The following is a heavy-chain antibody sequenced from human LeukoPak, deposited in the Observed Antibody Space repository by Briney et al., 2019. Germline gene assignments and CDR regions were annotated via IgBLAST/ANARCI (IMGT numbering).Heavy chain of an antibody. J-gene: IGHJ5*02. V-gene: IGHV4-4*07. CDR2: FYSSGLT. D-gene: IGHD1-14*01. CDR1: GVSISSHY. Sequence: PSETLSLTCSVSGVSISSHYWSWIRQPAGKGLEWIGRFYSSGLTNYNPYLKGRVTVSVDTSKNQFFLELTSVTAADTAVYYYARDFGTLPGVPTWFDPWGQGTLVTVSS. CDR3: ARDFGTLPGVPTWFDP.